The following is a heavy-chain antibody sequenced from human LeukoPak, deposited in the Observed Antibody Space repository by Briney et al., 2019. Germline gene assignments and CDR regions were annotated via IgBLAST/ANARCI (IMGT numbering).Heavy chain of an antibody. CDR1: GFTFKIYW. V-gene: IGHV3-74*03. D-gene: IGHD6-13*01. CDR2: IDSNGGGA. CDR3: ARATYSSRWSLDY. Sequence: GGSLRLSCATSGFTFKIYWMQWVGQVPGKGLVWVSRIDSNGGGATYADSVKGRFTTSRDNGNNTMYLQMNSLRAEDTAIYYCARATYSSRWSLDYWGQGALSPSPQ. J-gene: IGHJ4*02.